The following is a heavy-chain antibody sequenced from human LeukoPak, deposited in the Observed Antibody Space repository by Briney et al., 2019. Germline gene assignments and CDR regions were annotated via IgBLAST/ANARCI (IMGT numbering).Heavy chain of an antibody. CDR1: EFTFSSYS. D-gene: IGHD4-23*01. CDR3: ARDVTYHGGDWFDP. V-gene: IGHV3-48*04. J-gene: IGHJ5*02. Sequence: GGSLRLSCAASEFTFSSYSISWVRQAPGKGLEWVSYISSTATSTYYADSVKGRFTVSRDNAKNSLYLQMNSLRAEDTAVYYCARDVTYHGGDWFDPWGQGTLVTVSS. CDR2: ISSTATST.